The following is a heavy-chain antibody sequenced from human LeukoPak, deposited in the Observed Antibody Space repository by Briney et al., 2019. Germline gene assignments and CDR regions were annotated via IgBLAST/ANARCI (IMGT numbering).Heavy chain of an antibody. Sequence: PGGSLRLSCAASGFTFSSYWMSWVRQAPGKGLEWVSHIKQDGSEKYYVDSVKGRFTISRDNAKNSLYLQMNSLRAEDTAVYYCARLMSVRLVGGGYFDYWGQGTLVTVSS. CDR3: ARLMSVRLVGGGYFDY. J-gene: IGHJ4*02. D-gene: IGHD6-19*01. CDR2: IKQDGSEK. V-gene: IGHV3-7*01. CDR1: GFTFSSYW.